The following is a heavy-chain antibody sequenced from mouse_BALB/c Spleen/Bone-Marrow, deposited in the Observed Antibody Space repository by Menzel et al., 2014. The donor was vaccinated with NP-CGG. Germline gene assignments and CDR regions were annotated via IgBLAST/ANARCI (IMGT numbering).Heavy chain of an antibody. V-gene: IGHV14-3*02. J-gene: IGHJ3*01. CDR2: IDPANGNT. Sequence: EVKVEESGAELVKPGASVKLSCTASGFNIKDTYMHWVKQRPEQGLEWIGRIDPANGNTKYDPKFQGKATITADTSSNTAYLQLSSLTSEDTAVYYCARSLYDGYFSWFAYWGQGTLVIVSA. D-gene: IGHD2-3*01. CDR3: ARSLYDGYFSWFAY. CDR1: GFNIKDTY.